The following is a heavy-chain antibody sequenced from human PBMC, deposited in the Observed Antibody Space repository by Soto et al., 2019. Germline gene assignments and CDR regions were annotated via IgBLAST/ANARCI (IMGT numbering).Heavy chain of an antibody. D-gene: IGHD2-8*01. V-gene: IGHV3-23*01. J-gene: IGHJ4*02. CDR1: GFIFSSYA. CDR2: IGGGGGSI. Sequence: SGGSLRLSCEASGFIFSSYAMSWVRQAPGKGLEWVAAIGGGGGSIYYADSVKGRFSISRDNSKNTLYLQMNSLRAEDTALYFSVNAVAMATIFASWGQGTQVTVSS. CDR3: VNAVAMATIFAS.